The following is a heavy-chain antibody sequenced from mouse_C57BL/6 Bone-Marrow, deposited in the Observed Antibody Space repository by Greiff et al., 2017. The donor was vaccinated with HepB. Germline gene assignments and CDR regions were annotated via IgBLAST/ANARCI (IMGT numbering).Heavy chain of an antibody. Sequence: QVQLQQPGAELVKPGASVKLSCKASGYTFTSYWMHWVKQRPGQGLEWIGMIHPNSGSTNYNEKFKSKATLTVDKSSSTAYMQLSSLTSEDSAVYYCARFSYYYGSSFYCFDYWGQGTTLTVSS. D-gene: IGHD1-1*01. V-gene: IGHV1-64*01. CDR3: ARFSYYYGSSFYCFDY. CDR2: IHPNSGST. CDR1: GYTFTSYW. J-gene: IGHJ2*01.